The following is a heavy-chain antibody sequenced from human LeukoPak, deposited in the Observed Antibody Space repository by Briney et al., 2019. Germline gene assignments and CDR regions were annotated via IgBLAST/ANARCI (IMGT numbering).Heavy chain of an antibody. CDR2: INTNTGNP. J-gene: IGHJ4*02. CDR3: ARGGYIGIVVVPAAPDY. CDR1: GYTFTSYA. D-gene: IGHD2-2*01. Sequence: ASVKVSCKASGYTFTSYAMNWVRQAPGQGLEWMGWINTNTGNPTYAQGFTGRFVFSLDISVSTAYLQISSLKAEDTAVYYCARGGYIGIVVVPAAPDYWGQGTLVTVSS. V-gene: IGHV7-4-1*02.